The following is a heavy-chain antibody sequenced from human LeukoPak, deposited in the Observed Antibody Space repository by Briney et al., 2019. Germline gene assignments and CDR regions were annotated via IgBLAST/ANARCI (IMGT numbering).Heavy chain of an antibody. V-gene: IGHV4-34*01. Sequence: SETLSLTCAVYGGSFSGYYWSWIRQPPGKGLEWIGEINHSGSTNYNPSLKSRVTISVDTSKNQFSLKLSSVTAADTAVYYCARGPGVVVAATPFDYWGQGTLVTVSS. CDR2: INHSGST. CDR3: ARGPGVVVAATPFDY. CDR1: GGSFSGYY. J-gene: IGHJ4*02. D-gene: IGHD2-15*01.